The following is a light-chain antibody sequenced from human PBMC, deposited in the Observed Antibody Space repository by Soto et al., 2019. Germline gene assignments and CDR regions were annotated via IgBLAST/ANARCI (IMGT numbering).Light chain of an antibody. CDR1: QGIRND. V-gene: IGKV1-17*01. J-gene: IGKJ1*01. CDR3: LQHSTYPLT. CDR2: AAS. Sequence: DIQMTQFPSSLSASVGDRVTITCRASQGIRNDLAWYQQKPGKAPKRLIYAASSLQSGVPSRFSASGSGTEFTLAISSLQPEDFAIFYCLQHSTYPLTFGQGTKVEIK.